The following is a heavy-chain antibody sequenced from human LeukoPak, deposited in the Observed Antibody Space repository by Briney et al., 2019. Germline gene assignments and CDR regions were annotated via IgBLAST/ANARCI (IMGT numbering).Heavy chain of an antibody. J-gene: IGHJ4*02. CDR3: ARGSPDLYYDL. D-gene: IGHD3-3*01. CDR2: IYYSGST. V-gene: IGHV4-59*01. Sequence: SETLSLTCTVSGGSISSYYWSWIRQPPGKGLEWIGYIYYSGSTNYNPSLKSRVTISVDTSKSQFSLKLSSVTAADTAVYYCARGSPDLYYDLWGQGTLVTVSS. CDR1: GGSISSYY.